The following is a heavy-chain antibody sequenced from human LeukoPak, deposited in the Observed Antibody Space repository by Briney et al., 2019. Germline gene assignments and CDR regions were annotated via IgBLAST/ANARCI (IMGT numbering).Heavy chain of an antibody. CDR3: AKDLKMTNYFDY. CDR2: ISGSGGST. D-gene: IGHD5-24*01. Sequence: GGSLRLPCAASGFTFSSYAMSWVRQAPGKGLEWVSAISGSGGSTYYADSVKGRFTISRDNSKNTLYLQMNSLRAEDTAVYYCAKDLKMTNYFDYWGQGTLVTVSS. J-gene: IGHJ4*02. CDR1: GFTFSSYA. V-gene: IGHV3-23*01.